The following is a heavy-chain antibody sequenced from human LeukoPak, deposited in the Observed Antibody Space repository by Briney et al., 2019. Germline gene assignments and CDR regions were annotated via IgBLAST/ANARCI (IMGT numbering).Heavy chain of an antibody. CDR2: IYSGGST. D-gene: IGHD3-22*01. CDR1: GFTVSSNY. CDR3: ARDMRYDSWGSNFDY. V-gene: IGHV3-53*01. Sequence: GGSLRLSCAASGFTVSSNYMSWVRQAPGKGLEWVSVIYSGGSTYYADSVKGRFTISRDNSKNTLYLQMNSLRVEDTAVYYCARDMRYDSWGSNFDYWGQGTLVTVSS. J-gene: IGHJ4*02.